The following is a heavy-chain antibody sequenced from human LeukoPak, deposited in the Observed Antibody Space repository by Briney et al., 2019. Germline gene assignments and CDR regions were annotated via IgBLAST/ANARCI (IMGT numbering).Heavy chain of an antibody. Sequence: GGSLRLSCAASGFTFSSYSMNWVRQAPGKGLEWVSSISSSSSYIYYADSVKGRFTISRDNAKNSLYLQMNSLRAEDTAVYYCARGISMTQPPGYWGQGTLVTISS. CDR1: GFTFSSYS. J-gene: IGHJ4*02. D-gene: IGHD2-21*01. CDR2: ISSSSSYI. CDR3: ARGISMTQPPGY. V-gene: IGHV3-21*01.